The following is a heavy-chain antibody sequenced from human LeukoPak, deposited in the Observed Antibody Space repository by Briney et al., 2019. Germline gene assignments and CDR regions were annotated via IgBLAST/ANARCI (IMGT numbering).Heavy chain of an antibody. J-gene: IGHJ4*02. V-gene: IGHV4-39*01. CDR2: IYYSGST. Sequence: KPSETLSLTCTVSGGSISSSSYYWGWIRQPRGKGLDWIGSIYYSGSTYYNPSLKSRVTISVDTSKKQFSLKLSSVTAADTAVYFCARVRDWWSGFDYWGQGTLVTVSS. CDR1: GGSISSSSYY. CDR3: ARVRDWWSGFDY. D-gene: IGHD2-15*01.